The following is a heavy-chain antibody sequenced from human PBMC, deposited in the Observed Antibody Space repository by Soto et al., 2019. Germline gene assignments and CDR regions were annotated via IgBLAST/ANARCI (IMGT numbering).Heavy chain of an antibody. CDR2: IFSNDEK. V-gene: IGHV2-26*01. D-gene: IGHD6-13*01. CDR3: ASAYSTSWYWFDP. Sequence: QVTVKESGPVLVKPTETLTLSCTVSGFSLSNAGLGVSWIRQPPGKALEWLAHIFSNDEKSYTTSLKSRLTISKDTSKSQVVLIMTSMGPVDTATYYCASAYSTSWYWFDPWGQGTLVTVSS. CDR1: GFSLSNAGLG. J-gene: IGHJ5*02.